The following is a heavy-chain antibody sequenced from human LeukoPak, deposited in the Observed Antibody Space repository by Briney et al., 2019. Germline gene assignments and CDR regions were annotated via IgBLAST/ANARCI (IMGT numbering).Heavy chain of an antibody. CDR3: AHSSSWYYYLDY. D-gene: IGHD6-13*01. V-gene: IGHV2-5*02. Sequence: SGPTLANPTQTLTLTCTFSGFSLSTSGVGVGWIRQPPGKSLEWLALIYWDDDKRYSPSLKSRLTITKDTSKNQEVLTMTNMDPVDTATYYCAHSSSWYYYLDYWGQGTLVTVSS. CDR1: GFSLSTSGVG. CDR2: IYWDDDK. J-gene: IGHJ4*02.